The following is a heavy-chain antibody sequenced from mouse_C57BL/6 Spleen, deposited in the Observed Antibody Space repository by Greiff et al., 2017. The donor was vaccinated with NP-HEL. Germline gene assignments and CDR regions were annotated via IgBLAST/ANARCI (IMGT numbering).Heavy chain of an antibody. J-gene: IGHJ4*01. CDR1: GFTFSSYT. CDR2: ISGGGGNT. CDR3: ARHGTTVVATDYAMDY. D-gene: IGHD1-1*01. V-gene: IGHV5-9*01. Sequence: EVQGVESGGGLVKPGGSLKLSCAASGFTFSSYTMSWVRQTPEKRLEWVATISGGGGNTYYPDSVKGRFTISRDNAKNTLYLQMSSLRSEDTALYYCARHGTTVVATDYAMDYWGQGTSVTVSS.